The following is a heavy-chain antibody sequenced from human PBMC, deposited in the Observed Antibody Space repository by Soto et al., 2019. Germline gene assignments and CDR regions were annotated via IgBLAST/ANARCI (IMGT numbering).Heavy chain of an antibody. Sequence: EVQLLESGGGLVQPGGSLRLSCAASGFTFSSYAMSWVRQAPGKGLEWVSTISGSAGNAYYADSVKGRFSISRDNSKNTLRLQMNNLRADDTAVYYCPKDGASGSYPPYYYFGMDVWGQGTTVTVSS. CDR3: PKDGASGSYPPYYYFGMDV. V-gene: IGHV3-23*01. D-gene: IGHD1-26*01. CDR2: ISGSAGNA. CDR1: GFTFSSYA. J-gene: IGHJ6*02.